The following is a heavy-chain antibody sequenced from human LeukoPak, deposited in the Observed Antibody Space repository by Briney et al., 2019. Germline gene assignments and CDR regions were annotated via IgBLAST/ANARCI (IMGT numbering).Heavy chain of an antibody. D-gene: IGHD6-13*01. CDR2: IYSGDDT. J-gene: IGHJ4*02. V-gene: IGHV3-66*02. CDR1: GFTVSSNY. CDR3: ARGPGSSWYSDY. Sequence: GGSLRLSCAASGFTVSSNYMNWVRQAPGKGLEWVSIIYSGDDTYYADSVKGRFTISRDNSKNTLYLQMNSPSAEDTAVYYCARGPGSSWYSDYWGQGTLVTVSS.